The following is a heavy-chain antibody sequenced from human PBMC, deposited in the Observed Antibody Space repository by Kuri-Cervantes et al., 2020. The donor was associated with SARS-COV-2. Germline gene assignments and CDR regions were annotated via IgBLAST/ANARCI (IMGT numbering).Heavy chain of an antibody. D-gene: IGHD6-19*01. CDR2: IYSGGSST. CDR3: AKGGLDSGWGY. J-gene: IGHJ4*02. CDR1: GFTFSSYA. Sequence: GGSLRPSCAASGFTFSSYAMSWVRQAPGKGPEWVSVIYSGGSSTYYADSVKGRFTISGDNSKNTLYLQMNSLRAEDTAVYYCAKGGLDSGWGYWGQGTLVTVSS. V-gene: IGHV3-23*03.